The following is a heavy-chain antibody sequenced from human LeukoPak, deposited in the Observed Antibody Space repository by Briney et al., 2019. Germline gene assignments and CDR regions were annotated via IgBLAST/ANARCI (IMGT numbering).Heavy chain of an antibody. J-gene: IGHJ4*02. D-gene: IGHD6-19*01. Sequence: GGSLRLSCAATGFTFSSYSMNWVRQAPGKGLEWVSSISSSSSYIYYADSVKGRFTISRDYAKNSLYLPMNSLRAEDTAVYYCARGASSSGWSFDYWGQGTLVTVSS. CDR2: ISSSSSYI. CDR3: ARGASSSGWSFDY. V-gene: IGHV3-21*01. CDR1: GFTFSSYS.